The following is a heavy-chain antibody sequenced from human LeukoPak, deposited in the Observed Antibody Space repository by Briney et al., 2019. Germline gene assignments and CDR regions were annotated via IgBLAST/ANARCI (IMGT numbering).Heavy chain of an antibody. CDR2: ISGTGGAT. J-gene: IGHJ5*01. CDR3: VKDPRDTYGTNWFVS. V-gene: IGHV3-23*01. D-gene: IGHD2-21*01. Sequence: GGSLRLSCVASGFSFGNYAMSWFRQSPGKGLQWGSQISGTGGATWYAGFARDRFTISRDNSKKTLYLQMSGLRVEGTAMYYCVKDPRDTYGTNWFVSWGQGTLLIVSS. CDR1: GFSFGNYA.